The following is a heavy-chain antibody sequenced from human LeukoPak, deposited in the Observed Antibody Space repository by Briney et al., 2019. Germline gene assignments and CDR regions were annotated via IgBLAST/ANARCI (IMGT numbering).Heavy chain of an antibody. J-gene: IGHJ5*02. V-gene: IGHV3-64*01. CDR1: GFTFSSYA. Sequence: QSGGSLRLSCAASGFTFSSYAMHWVRQAPGKGLECVSAISSNGGSTDYANSVKGRFTISRDNSKNTLYLQMGSLRAEDMAVYYCARDNKDPMYYDFWSGYYGNTRLSSSSPENNWFDPWGQGTLVTVSS. CDR3: ARDNKDPMYYDFWSGYYGNTRLSSSSPENNWFDP. CDR2: ISSNGGST. D-gene: IGHD3-3*01.